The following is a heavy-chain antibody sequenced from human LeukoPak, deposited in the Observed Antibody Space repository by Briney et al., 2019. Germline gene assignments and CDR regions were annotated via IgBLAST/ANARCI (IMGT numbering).Heavy chain of an antibody. CDR1: GYTLTELS. CDR2: INPNSGGT. J-gene: IGHJ5*02. D-gene: IGHD3-22*01. CDR3: ALSSPYDSSGYYWFDP. V-gene: IGHV1-2*04. Sequence: GASVKVSCKVSGYTLTELSMHWVRQAPGQGLEWMGWINPNSGGTNYAQKFQGWVTMTRDTSISTAYMELSRLRSDDTAVYYCALSSPYDSSGYYWFDPWGQGTLVTVSS.